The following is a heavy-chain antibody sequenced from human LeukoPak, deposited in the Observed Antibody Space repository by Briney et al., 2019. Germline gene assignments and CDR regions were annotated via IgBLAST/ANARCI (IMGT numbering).Heavy chain of an antibody. D-gene: IGHD6-19*01. CDR2: INHSGST. J-gene: IGHJ4*02. CDR3: ARGRSAVAGNY. Sequence: SETLSLTCAVYGGSFSGYYWSWIRQPPGKGLEWIGEINHSGSTNYNPSLKSRVTIPVDTSKNQFSLKLSSVTAADTAVYYCARGRSAVAGNYWGQGTPVTVSS. V-gene: IGHV4-34*01. CDR1: GGSFSGYY.